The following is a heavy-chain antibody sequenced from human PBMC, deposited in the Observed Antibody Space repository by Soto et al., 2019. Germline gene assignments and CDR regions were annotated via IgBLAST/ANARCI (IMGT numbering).Heavy chain of an antibody. Sequence: PGGSLRLSCAASGFTFSSYWMHWVRQAPGKGLVWVSRINSDGSSTSYADSVKGRFTISRDNAKNTLYLQTNSLRAEDTAVYYCAREKAVAGTPVYYYYYGMDVWGQGTTVTVSS. V-gene: IGHV3-74*01. D-gene: IGHD6-19*01. CDR2: INSDGSST. J-gene: IGHJ6*02. CDR3: AREKAVAGTPVYYYYYGMDV. CDR1: GFTFSSYW.